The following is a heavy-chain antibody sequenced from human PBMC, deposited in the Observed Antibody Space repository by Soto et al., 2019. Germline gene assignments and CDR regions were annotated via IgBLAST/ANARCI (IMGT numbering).Heavy chain of an antibody. V-gene: IGHV3-23*01. D-gene: IGHD3-3*01. CDR1: GFTFSSYA. J-gene: IGHJ3*02. CDR2: ISGSGGST. Sequence: GGSLRLSCAASGFTFSSYAMSWVRQAPGKGLEWVSAISGSGGSTYYADSVKGRFTISRDNSKNTLYLQMNSLRAEDTDVYYCAKLPSRITIFGVVIRGGREARNSAFDIWGQGTMVTVSS. CDR3: AKLPSRITIFGVVIRGGREARNSAFDI.